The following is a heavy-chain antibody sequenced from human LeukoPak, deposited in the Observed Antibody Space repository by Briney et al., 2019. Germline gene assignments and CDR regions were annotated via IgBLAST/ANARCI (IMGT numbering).Heavy chain of an antibody. CDR2: ISSSSSTI. Sequence: PGGSLRLSCAASGFTFSSYSMNWVRQAPGKGLEWVSYISSSSSTIYYADSVKGRFTISRDNAKNSLYLQMNSLRAEDTAVYYCARDPRAFLTGYSLYYFDYWGQGTLVTVSS. D-gene: IGHD3-9*01. J-gene: IGHJ4*02. CDR1: GFTFSSYS. V-gene: IGHV3-48*01. CDR3: ARDPRAFLTGYSLYYFDY.